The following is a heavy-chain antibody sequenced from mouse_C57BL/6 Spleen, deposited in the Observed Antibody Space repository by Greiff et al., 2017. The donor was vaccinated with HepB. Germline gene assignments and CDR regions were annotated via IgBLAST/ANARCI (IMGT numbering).Heavy chain of an antibody. Sequence: EVHLVESEGGLVQPGSSMKLSCTASGFTFSDYYMAWVRQVPEKGLEWVANINYDGSSTYYLDSLKSRFIISRDNAKNILYLQMSSLKSEDTATYYCARDGATVVGGYFDYWGQGTTLTVSS. CDR2: INYDGSST. CDR1: GFTFSDYY. J-gene: IGHJ2*01. D-gene: IGHD1-1*01. CDR3: ARDGATVVGGYFDY. V-gene: IGHV5-16*01.